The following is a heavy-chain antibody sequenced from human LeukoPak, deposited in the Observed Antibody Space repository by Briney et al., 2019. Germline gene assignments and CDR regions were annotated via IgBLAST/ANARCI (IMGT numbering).Heavy chain of an antibody. CDR2: IYHSGST. Sequence: SETLSLTCTVSGGSFSGPYWSWIRQPPGKGLEWIGYIYHSGSTFYNPSLKSRVTISVDRSKNQFSLKLSSVTAADTAVYYCARYCSGGSCSYGLDVWGQGTTVTVSS. CDR1: GGSFSGPY. J-gene: IGHJ6*02. CDR3: ARYCSGGSCSYGLDV. D-gene: IGHD2-15*01. V-gene: IGHV4-30-2*01.